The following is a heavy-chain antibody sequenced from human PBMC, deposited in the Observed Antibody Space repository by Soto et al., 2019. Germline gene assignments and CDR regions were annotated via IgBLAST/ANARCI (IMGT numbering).Heavy chain of an antibody. CDR3: ARAPAITIFGVVVADYYYYYGMDV. V-gene: IGHV1-2*02. J-gene: IGHJ6*02. D-gene: IGHD3-3*01. Sequence: QVQLVQSGAEVKKPGASVKVSCKASGYTFTGYYMHWVRQAPGQGLEWMGWINPNSGGTNYAQKFQGRVTMTRDTSSSTAYMELSRLRSDDTAVYYCARAPAITIFGVVVADYYYYYGMDVWGQGTTVTVSS. CDR1: GYTFTGYY. CDR2: INPNSGGT.